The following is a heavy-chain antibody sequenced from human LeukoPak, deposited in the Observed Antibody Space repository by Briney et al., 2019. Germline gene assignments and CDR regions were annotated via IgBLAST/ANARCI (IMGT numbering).Heavy chain of an antibody. D-gene: IGHD3-10*01. Sequence: GGSLRLSCAASGFTFGNYPFSWVRQAPGKGLEWVSVVSANGVSTLYANSVKGRFTISRDNFVNTLYRQMSSLRAEDTAVYYCAKDRGYTTGRDFDFWGQGALVTVSS. CDR1: GFTFGNYP. V-gene: IGHV3-23*01. CDR3: AKDRGYTTGRDFDF. CDR2: VSANGVST. J-gene: IGHJ4*02.